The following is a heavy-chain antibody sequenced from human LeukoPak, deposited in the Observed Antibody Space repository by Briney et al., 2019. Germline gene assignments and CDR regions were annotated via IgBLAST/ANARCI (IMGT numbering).Heavy chain of an antibody. Sequence: GGSLRLSCAASGFTFSDHYMEWVRQAPGKGLEWVARIRNKATSYTTEYAASVKGRFTISRDESQNSLYLEMTSLKTEDTAMYYCARGPPYSASERPFDYWGQGTLVTVSS. CDR2: IRNKATSYTT. J-gene: IGHJ4*02. V-gene: IGHV3-72*01. CDR1: GFTFSDHY. CDR3: ARGPPYSASERPFDY. D-gene: IGHD1-26*01.